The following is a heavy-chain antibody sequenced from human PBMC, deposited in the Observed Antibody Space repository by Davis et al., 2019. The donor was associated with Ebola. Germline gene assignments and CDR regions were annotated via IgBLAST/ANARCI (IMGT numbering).Heavy chain of an antibody. CDR1: GSTFSGPA. D-gene: IGHD2-2*01. CDR2: IRSKANSYAT. CDR3: AKRNGPWVTSDKVDV. V-gene: IGHV3-73*01. Sequence: GESLKISCAASGSTFSGPAMHWVRQASGKGLEWVGRIRSKANSYATAYAASVKGRFTISRDDSKNTAYLQMNSLRAEDTAVYYCAKRNGPWVTSDKVDVWGQGTTVTVSS. J-gene: IGHJ6*02.